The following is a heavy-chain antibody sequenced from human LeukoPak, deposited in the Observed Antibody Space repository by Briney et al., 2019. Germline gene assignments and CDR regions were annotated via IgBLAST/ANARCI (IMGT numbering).Heavy chain of an antibody. CDR2: ITSSGGST. CDR3: AKDDLYGKFDY. D-gene: IGHD4-17*01. Sequence: GGSLRLSCAASGFTFSTYGMSWVRQAPGNGLEWVSAITSSGGSTYYADSVKGRFTIARDNSKHTMYLQMNSLRAEDTAVYYCAKDDLYGKFDYWGQGTLVTVSS. V-gene: IGHV3-23*01. CDR1: GFTFSTYG. J-gene: IGHJ4*02.